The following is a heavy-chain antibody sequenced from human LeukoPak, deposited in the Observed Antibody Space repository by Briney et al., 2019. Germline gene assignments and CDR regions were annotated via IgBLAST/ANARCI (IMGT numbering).Heavy chain of an antibody. Sequence: PSETLSLTCTVSGGSISSSSYYWGWIRQPPGKGLEWIGSIYYSGSTYYNPSLKSRVTISVDTSKNQFSLKLSSVTAADTAVYYCARLNTYSYAFDIWGQGTMVTVSS. CDR1: GGSISSSSYY. V-gene: IGHV4-39*01. D-gene: IGHD2-21*01. J-gene: IGHJ3*02. CDR3: ARLNTYSYAFDI. CDR2: IYYSGST.